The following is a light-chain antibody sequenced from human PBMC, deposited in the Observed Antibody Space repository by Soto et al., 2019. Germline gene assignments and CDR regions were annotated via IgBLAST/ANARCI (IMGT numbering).Light chain of an antibody. CDR2: EAS. V-gene: IGLV2-23*01. CDR1: SSDVGNYPL. CDR3: SAYAGTRVL. J-gene: IGLJ2*01. Sequence: QSVLTQPASVSGSPGQSITISCSGTSSDVGNYPLVSWYQQHPGKAPKLVIYEASKRPSGVSNRFSGSKSGYTASLTISGLQADDEAYYYCSAYAGTRVLFGGGTKVTVL.